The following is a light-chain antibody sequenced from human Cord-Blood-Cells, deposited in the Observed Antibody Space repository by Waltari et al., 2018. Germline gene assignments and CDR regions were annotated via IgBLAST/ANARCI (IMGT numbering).Light chain of an antibody. J-gene: IGLJ3*02. V-gene: IGLV2-23*01. CDR3: CSYAGSSTWV. CDR1: SSDVGSYNL. CDR2: EGS. Sequence: QSALTQPASVSGSPGQSITISCTGTSSDVGSYNLVSWYQQHPGKAPKLRIYEGSKRPSGVSNRFSVSKSGNTASLTFAGLQAEDEADYYCCSYAGSSTWVFGGGTKLTVL.